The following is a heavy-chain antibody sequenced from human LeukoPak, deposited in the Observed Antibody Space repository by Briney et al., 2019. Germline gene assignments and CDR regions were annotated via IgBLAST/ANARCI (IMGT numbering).Heavy chain of an antibody. V-gene: IGHV3-74*01. Sequence: PGGSLRLSCAASGFTFSRYWMHWVRQAPGKGLVWVSRINGDGSSASYADSVKGRFTISRDNTKNTLYLQMNSLRAEDTAVYYCVTYGNNLYYFDYWGQGTLVTVSS. D-gene: IGHD5-24*01. CDR1: GFTFSRYW. CDR2: INGDGSSA. CDR3: VTYGNNLYYFDY. J-gene: IGHJ4*02.